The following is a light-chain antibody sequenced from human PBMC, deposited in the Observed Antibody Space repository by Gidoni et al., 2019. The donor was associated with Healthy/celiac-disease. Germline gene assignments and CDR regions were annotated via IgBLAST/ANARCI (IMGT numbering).Light chain of an antibody. J-gene: IGLJ2*01. V-gene: IGLV2-11*01. CDR2: DVS. CDR3: CSYAGRLV. Sequence: QSALTQPRSVSGSPGQSVTISCTGTSSDVGGYNYFSWYQQHPGKAPKLMIYDVSKRPSGVPDRFSGSKSGNTASLTISGLQAEDEADYYCCSYAGRLVFGGGTKLTGL. CDR1: SSDVGGYNY.